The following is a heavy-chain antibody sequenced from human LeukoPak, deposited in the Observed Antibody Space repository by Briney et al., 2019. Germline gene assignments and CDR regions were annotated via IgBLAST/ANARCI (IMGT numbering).Heavy chain of an antibody. J-gene: IGHJ4*02. D-gene: IGHD4-23*01. V-gene: IGHV3-30*02. CDR2: IRYDGSNK. CDR1: GFTFSSYG. CDR3: ARDLHGGYSSDY. Sequence: PGGSLRLSCAASGFTFSSYGMHWVRQASGKGLEWVAFIRYDGSNKYYADSVKGRFTISRDNSKNTLYLQMNSLRPEDTAVYYCARDLHGGYSSDYWGQGTLVTVSS.